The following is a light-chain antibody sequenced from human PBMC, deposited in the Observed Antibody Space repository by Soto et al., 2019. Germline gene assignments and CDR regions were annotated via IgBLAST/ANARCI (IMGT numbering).Light chain of an antibody. Sequence: QSVLTQPASVSGSPGQSITICCTGTISDVGRYNLVSWYQQHPDKAPKLIIYEDIERPSGVSHRFSGSTSGNTASLTISGLQTEDEAKYFCCSYAGGASVVFGAGTKLTVL. CDR1: ISDVGRYNL. CDR2: EDI. J-gene: IGLJ2*01. V-gene: IGLV2-23*01. CDR3: CSYAGGASVV.